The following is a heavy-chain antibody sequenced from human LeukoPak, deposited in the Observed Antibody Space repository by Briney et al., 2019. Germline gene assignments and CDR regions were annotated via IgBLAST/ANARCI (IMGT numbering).Heavy chain of an antibody. V-gene: IGHV1-2*02. Sequence: ASVKVSCKASGYTFTGYYMHWVRQAPGQGLEWMGWINPNSGGTNYAQKFQGRVTMTRDTSISTAYMELSRLRSDDTAVYYCARGPYDFWSGYYGWDAFDIWGQGTMVTVSS. J-gene: IGHJ3*02. CDR3: ARGPYDFWSGYYGWDAFDI. D-gene: IGHD3-3*01. CDR1: GYTFTGYY. CDR2: INPNSGGT.